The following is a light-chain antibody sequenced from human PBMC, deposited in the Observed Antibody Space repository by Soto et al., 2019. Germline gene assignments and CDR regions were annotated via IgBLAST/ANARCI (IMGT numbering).Light chain of an antibody. J-gene: IGKJ2*01. V-gene: IGKV1-5*01. CDR2: DAS. CDR3: QQYNSYSPGYT. CDR1: QSISSW. Sequence: DIQMTQSPSTLSASVGDRVTITCRASQSISSWLAWYQQKPGKAPKLLIYDASSLESGVPSRFSGSGSGTEFTLTSGILQPDDFATYYCQQYNSYSPGYTVGQGTKLEIK.